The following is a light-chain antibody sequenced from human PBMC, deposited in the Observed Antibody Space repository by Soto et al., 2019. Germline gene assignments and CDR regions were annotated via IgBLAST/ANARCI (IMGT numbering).Light chain of an antibody. CDR3: QQFHNWPRT. CDR2: GAS. Sequence: EIVMTQSPVTLSVSPGERATLSCRASQFVSSNLAWYQQKPGQAPRLLIYGASTRAAGIPARFSGSGSGTEFTLTITRLQSEDFAVYYCQQFHNWPRTFGQGTKVEI. J-gene: IGKJ1*01. V-gene: IGKV3-15*01. CDR1: QFVSSN.